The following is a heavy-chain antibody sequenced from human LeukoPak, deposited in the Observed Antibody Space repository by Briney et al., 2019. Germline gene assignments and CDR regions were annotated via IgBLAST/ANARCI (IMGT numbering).Heavy chain of an antibody. Sequence: ASVKVSCKASGYTFSGYYMHWVRQAPGQGLEWMGWINPNSGDTNYAEKFQGRVTMTRDTSISTAYMELSRLTSDDTAVFYCAALTSCTTAACLSNSWGQGTLVTVSS. D-gene: IGHD2/OR15-2a*01. V-gene: IGHV1-2*02. J-gene: IGHJ4*02. CDR3: AALTSCTTAACLSNS. CDR1: GYTFSGYY. CDR2: INPNSGDT.